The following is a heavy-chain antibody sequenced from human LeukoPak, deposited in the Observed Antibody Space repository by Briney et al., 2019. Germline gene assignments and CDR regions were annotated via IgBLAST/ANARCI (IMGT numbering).Heavy chain of an antibody. J-gene: IGHJ3*02. CDR2: IYHSGST. CDR3: ARGPIRAFDI. V-gene: IGHV4-59*01. CDR1: GGSITTYY. Sequence: PSETLSLTCIVSGGSITTYYWSWIRQPPGKGLEWIGYIYHSGSTNYNPSLKSRVTMSVDTSKNQFSLKLSSVTAADTAVYYCARGPIRAFDIWGQGTMVTVSS.